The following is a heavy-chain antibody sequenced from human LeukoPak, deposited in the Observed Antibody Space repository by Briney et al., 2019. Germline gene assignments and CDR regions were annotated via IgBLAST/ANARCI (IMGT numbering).Heavy chain of an antibody. CDR3: ARLSIVVVTDDAFDI. CDR2: IYSGGST. J-gene: IGHJ3*02. CDR1: GFTVSSNY. V-gene: IGHV3-66*04. Sequence: GGSLRLSCAASGFTVSSNYMSWVRQAPGKGLEWVSFIYSGGSTYYADSVKGRFTISRDNSKNTLYLQMNSLRAVDTAVYYCARLSIVVVTDDAFDIWGQGTMVTVSS. D-gene: IGHD3-22*01.